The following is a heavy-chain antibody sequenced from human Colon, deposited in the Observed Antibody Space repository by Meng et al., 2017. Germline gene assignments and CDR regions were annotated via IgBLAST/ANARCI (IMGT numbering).Heavy chain of an antibody. CDR1: GFTFSTSV. V-gene: IGHV3-30*03. Sequence: GGSLRLSCVASGFTFSTSVMHWVRQAPGKGLEWVAGISNDGSATHYADLVKGRVTVSRDNSRNTMFLQMDSLRPEDKAVYLCAREGHSSGHCGSFDVWGQGTLVTVSS. J-gene: IGHJ3*01. CDR3: AREGHSSGHCGSFDV. D-gene: IGHD6-19*01. CDR2: ISNDGSAT.